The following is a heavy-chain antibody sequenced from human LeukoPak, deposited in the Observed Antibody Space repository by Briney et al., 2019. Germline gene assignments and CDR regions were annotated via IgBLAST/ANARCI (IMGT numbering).Heavy chain of an antibody. CDR2: IYYSGST. Sequence: SETLSLTCGVSDHSITNTYYWGWIRQPPGKGLEWIGSIYYSGSTYYNPSLKSRVTISVDTSKNQFSLKLSSVTAADTAVYYCARKTRYYYGSGSSGAWGQGTLVTVSS. V-gene: IGHV4-38-2*01. CDR3: ARKTRYYYGSGSSGA. J-gene: IGHJ5*02. D-gene: IGHD3-10*01. CDR1: DHSITNTYY.